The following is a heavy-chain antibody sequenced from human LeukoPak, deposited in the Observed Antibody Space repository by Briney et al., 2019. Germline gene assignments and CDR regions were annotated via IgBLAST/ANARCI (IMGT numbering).Heavy chain of an antibody. Sequence: SQTLSLTRAVYAASFNGHYCSSIRQTPGKGLEWIGEVNYSGSTNYNPSLKSRVTISLVTSKNPFSLKLSSVTAADTAVYYCARGLRGTPNHQPAELWGQGTLVTVSS. V-gene: IGHV4-34*01. D-gene: IGHD1-14*01. CDR1: AASFNGHY. CDR3: ARGLRGTPNHQPAEL. CDR2: VNYSGST. J-gene: IGHJ4*02.